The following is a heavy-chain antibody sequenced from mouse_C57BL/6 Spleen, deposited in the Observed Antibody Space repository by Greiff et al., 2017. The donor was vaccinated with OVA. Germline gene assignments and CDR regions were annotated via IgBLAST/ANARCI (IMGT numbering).Heavy chain of an antibody. CDR2: INYDGSST. CDR3: ARRGWDWYFDV. CDR1: GFTFSDYY. Sequence: DVKLVESEGGLVQPGRSMKLSCTASGFTFSDYYMAWVRQVPEKGLEWVANINYDGSSTYYLDSLKSRFIISRDNAKNILYLQMSSLKSEDTATYYCARRGWDWYFDVWGTGTTVTVSS. D-gene: IGHD3-3*01. V-gene: IGHV5-16*01. J-gene: IGHJ1*03.